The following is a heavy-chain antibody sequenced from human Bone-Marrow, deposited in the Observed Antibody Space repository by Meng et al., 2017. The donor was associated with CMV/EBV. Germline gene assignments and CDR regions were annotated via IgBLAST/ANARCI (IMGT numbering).Heavy chain of an antibody. CDR1: GYSISSGYY. Sequence: GSLRLSCTVSGYSISSGYYWGWIRQPPGKGLEWIGYIYYSGSTNYNPSLKSRVTISVDTSKNQFSLKLSSVTAADAAVYYCARVGRRWATIFGVVIDPSYGMDVWGQGTTVTVSS. J-gene: IGHJ6*02. CDR3: ARVGRRWATIFGVVIDPSYGMDV. D-gene: IGHD3-3*01. CDR2: IYYSGST. V-gene: IGHV4-61*01.